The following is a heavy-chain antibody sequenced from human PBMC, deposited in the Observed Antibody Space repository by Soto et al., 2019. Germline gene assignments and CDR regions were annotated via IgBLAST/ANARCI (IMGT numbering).Heavy chain of an antibody. J-gene: IGHJ4*02. CDR2: ISGSGGRS. D-gene: IGHD3-16*01. V-gene: IGHV3-23*01. CDR3: ARAYFVWSSEQPYYFDY. CDR1: GFTFSNYA. Sequence: EVQLLDSGGGLVQPGGSLRLSCAASGFTFSNYAMTWVRQGPGKGLEWVSGISGSGGRSYYADSVKGRFTISRDNSKSTLYLQSNSLTAEYTAVYYCARAYFVWSSEQPYYFDYWGQRTLVTVSS.